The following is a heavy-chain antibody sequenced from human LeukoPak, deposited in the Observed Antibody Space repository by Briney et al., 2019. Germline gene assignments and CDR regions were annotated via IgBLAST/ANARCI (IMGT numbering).Heavy chain of an antibody. Sequence: ASVKVSCNASGYTFTTYDINWVRQATGQGLEWMGWMNPNSGNTGYAQKFQGRVTMTRNTSISTAYMELSSLRSEDTAVYYCARGGGAVALNNWFDPWGQGTLVTVSS. D-gene: IGHD6-19*01. CDR3: ARGGGAVALNNWFDP. V-gene: IGHV1-8*01. J-gene: IGHJ5*02. CDR2: MNPNSGNT. CDR1: GYTFTTYD.